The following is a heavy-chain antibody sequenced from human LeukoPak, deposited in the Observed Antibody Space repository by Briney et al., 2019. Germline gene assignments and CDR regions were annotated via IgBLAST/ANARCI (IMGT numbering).Heavy chain of an antibody. D-gene: IGHD2-8*01. CDR3: ARGRRMVYADYYYYYGMDV. V-gene: IGHV4-59*01. CDR2: IYYSGST. CDR1: GGSISSYY. Sequence: PSETLSLTCTVSGGSISSYYWSWIRQPPGKGLEWIGYIYYSGSTNYNPSLKSRVTISVDTSKNQFSLELSSVTAADTAVYYCARGRRMVYADYYYYYGMDVWGQGTTVTVSS. J-gene: IGHJ6*02.